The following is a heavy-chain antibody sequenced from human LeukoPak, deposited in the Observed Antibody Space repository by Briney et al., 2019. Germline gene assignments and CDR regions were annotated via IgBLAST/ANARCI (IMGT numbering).Heavy chain of an antibody. CDR1: GGSFSGYY. V-gene: IGHV4-34*01. D-gene: IGHD2-2*01. Sequence: SETLSLTCAVYGGSFSGYYWSWIRQPPGKGLEWIGEINHSGSTNYNPSLKSRVTISVDTSKNQFSLKLSSVIAADTAVYYCARDALRTYGMDVWGQGTTVTVSS. CDR3: ARDALRTYGMDV. CDR2: INHSGST. J-gene: IGHJ6*02.